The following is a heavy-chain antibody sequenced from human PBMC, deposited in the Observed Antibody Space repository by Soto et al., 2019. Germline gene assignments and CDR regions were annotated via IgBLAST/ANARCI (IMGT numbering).Heavy chain of an antibody. V-gene: IGHV1-69*13. D-gene: IGHD3-10*01. CDR2: IIPIFGTA. CDR3: ARDRADGSGSYYKGRSDY. Sequence: SVKVSCKASGGTFSSYAISWVRQAPGQGLEWMGGIIPIFGTANYAQKFKGRVTITADESTSTAYMELSSLRAEDTAVYYCARDRADGSGSYYKGRSDYWGQGTLVTVSS. J-gene: IGHJ4*02. CDR1: GGTFSSYA.